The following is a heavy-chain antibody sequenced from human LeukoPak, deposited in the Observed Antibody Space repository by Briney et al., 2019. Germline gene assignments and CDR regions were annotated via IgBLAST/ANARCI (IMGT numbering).Heavy chain of an antibody. CDR1: GFPFSSYS. CDR2: ISSSSSYI. CDR3: ARALYYDSSGYYGY. V-gene: IGHV3-21*01. Sequence: GSLRLFCSASGFPFSSYSLKWVRPAPGEGVEWVSSISSSSSYIYYADSVKGRFTISRDNAKNSLYLQMNSLRAEDTAVYYCARALYYDSSGYYGYWGQGTLVTVSS. J-gene: IGHJ4*02. D-gene: IGHD3-22*01.